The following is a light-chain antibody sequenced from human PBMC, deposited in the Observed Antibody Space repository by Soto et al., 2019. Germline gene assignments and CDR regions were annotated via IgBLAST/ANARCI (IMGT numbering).Light chain of an antibody. CDR3: SSYSTTSTSV. Sequence: QSALTQPASVSGSPGQSITVSCTGTSSDIGYVSWYQQHPGKAPKLMIYDVYKRPSGVSIRFSGSKSGNTASLSISGLQAEDEADYYCSSYSTTSTSVFGTETKLTVL. CDR1: SSDIGY. CDR2: DVY. J-gene: IGLJ1*01. V-gene: IGLV2-14*01.